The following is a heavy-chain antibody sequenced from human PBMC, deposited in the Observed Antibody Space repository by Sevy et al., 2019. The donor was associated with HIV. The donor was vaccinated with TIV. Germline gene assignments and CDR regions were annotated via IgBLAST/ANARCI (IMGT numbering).Heavy chain of an antibody. J-gene: IGHJ4*02. CDR3: ARDGVNWGPRGYFDY. CDR2: ISYDGSNK. V-gene: IGHV3-30-3*01. CDR1: GFTFSSYA. D-gene: IGHD7-27*01. Sequence: GGSLRLSCAASGFTFSSYAMHWVRQAPGKGLEWVVVISYDGSNKYYADSVKGRFTISRDNSKNTLYLQMNSLRAEDTAVYYCARDGVNWGPRGYFDYWGQGTLVTVSS.